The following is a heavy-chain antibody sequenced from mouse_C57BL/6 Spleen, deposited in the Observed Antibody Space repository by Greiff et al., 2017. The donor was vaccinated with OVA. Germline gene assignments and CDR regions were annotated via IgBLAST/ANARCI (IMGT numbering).Heavy chain of an antibody. Sequence: VQLQQSGPELVKPGASVKISCKASGYTFTDYYMNWVKQSHGKSLEWIGDINPNNGGTSYNQKFKGKATLTVDKSSSTAYMELRSLTSEASAVYYSARGGDGNYFDYWGQGTTLTDSS. V-gene: IGHV1-26*01. CDR2: INPNNGGT. J-gene: IGHJ2*01. CDR1: GYTFTDYY. CDR3: ARGGDGNYFDY. D-gene: IGHD2-1*01.